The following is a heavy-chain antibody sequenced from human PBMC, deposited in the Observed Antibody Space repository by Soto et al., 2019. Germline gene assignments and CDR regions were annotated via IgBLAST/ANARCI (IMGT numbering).Heavy chain of an antibody. CDR3: AKGSSVHSDYVRASFDY. V-gene: IGHV3-23*01. D-gene: IGHD5-12*01. Sequence: GGSLRLSCEVSGFTFSNYAMNWVRQAPGKGPEWVSVISGSGGRTYYADFVKGRFTISKDTSKNTLFLQMSSLSAEDTAVYYCAKGSSVHSDYVRASFDYWGQGALVTVSS. CDR1: GFTFSNYA. CDR2: ISGSGGRT. J-gene: IGHJ4*02.